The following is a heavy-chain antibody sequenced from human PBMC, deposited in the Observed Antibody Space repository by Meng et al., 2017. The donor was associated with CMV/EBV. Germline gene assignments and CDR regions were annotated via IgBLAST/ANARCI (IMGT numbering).Heavy chain of an antibody. CDR1: GYTFTSYD. CDR3: ERRPSDSSQNYYYYGMDV. J-gene: IGHJ6*02. CDR2: MNPNSGNT. V-gene: IGHV1-8*03. Sequence: ASVKVSCKASGYTFTSYDINWVRQATGQGLEWMGWMNPNSGNTGYAQKFQGRVTITRNTSISTAYMELSSLRSEDTAGYYCERRPSDSSQNYYYYGMDVWGQGTTVTVSS. D-gene: IGHD6-13*01.